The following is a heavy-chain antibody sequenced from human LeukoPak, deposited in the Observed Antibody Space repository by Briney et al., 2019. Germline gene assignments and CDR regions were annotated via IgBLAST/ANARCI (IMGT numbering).Heavy chain of an antibody. V-gene: IGHV3-7*01. CDR2: IKQDGGEK. CDR3: ARVTSDHYYYMDL. J-gene: IGHJ6*03. Sequence: GGSLRLSCAGSGCTFSSYWMRWVRQAPGKGLEWVGNIKQDGGEKYYVDSVKGRFTISRDNAKNSLYLQMNSLRAEDTAVYYCARVTSDHYYYMDLWGKGTTVTVSS. D-gene: IGHD2-2*01. CDR1: GCTFSSYW.